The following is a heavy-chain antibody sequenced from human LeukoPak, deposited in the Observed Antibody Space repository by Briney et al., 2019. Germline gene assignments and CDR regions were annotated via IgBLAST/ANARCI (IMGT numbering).Heavy chain of an antibody. CDR2: IRYDGSNQ. J-gene: IGHJ4*02. V-gene: IGHV3-30*02. D-gene: IGHD3-22*01. Sequence: GGSLRLSCAASGFTFSSYAMTWVRQAPGKGLEWVAFIRYDGSNQNYADSVKGRFTISRDNSKNTLYLQMNSLRAEDTAVYYCAKVWFYYDSSGSPFDYWGQGTLVTVSS. CDR3: AKVWFYYDSSGSPFDY. CDR1: GFTFSSYA.